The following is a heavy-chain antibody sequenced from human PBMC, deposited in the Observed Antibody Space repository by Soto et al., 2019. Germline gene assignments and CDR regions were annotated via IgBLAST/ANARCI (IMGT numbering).Heavy chain of an antibody. D-gene: IGHD3-3*01. V-gene: IGHV3-49*04. CDR2: IRNPGYGGTT. J-gene: IGHJ5*02. Sequence: GGSLRLSCTTSGFSFGDYAMTWVRQAPGKGLEWVGFIRNPGYGGTTEYATPVKGRFIISRDDSMSSAYLQLNSLKVDDSAVYYCVPRSFGYYGPWGQGTLVTVSS. CDR1: GFSFGDYA. CDR3: VPRSFGYYGP.